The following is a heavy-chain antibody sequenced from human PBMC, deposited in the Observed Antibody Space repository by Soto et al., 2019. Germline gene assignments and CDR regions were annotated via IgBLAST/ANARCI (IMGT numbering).Heavy chain of an antibody. CDR1: GFTFSSYA. J-gene: IGHJ3*02. Sequence: QVQLVESGGGVVQPGRSLRLSCAASGFTFSSYAMHWVRQAPGKGLEWVAVISYDGSNKYYADSVKGRFTISRDNSKNTLYLQMNSLRAEDTAVYYCARGGSGSLKPDAFDIWGQGTMVTVSS. D-gene: IGHD1-26*01. CDR2: ISYDGSNK. CDR3: ARGGSGSLKPDAFDI. V-gene: IGHV3-30-3*01.